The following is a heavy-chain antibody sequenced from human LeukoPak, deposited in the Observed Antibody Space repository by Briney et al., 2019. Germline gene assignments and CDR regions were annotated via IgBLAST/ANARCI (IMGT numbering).Heavy chain of an antibody. CDR2: IIPIFGTA. Sequence: ASVKVSCKASGGTFSSYAISWVRQAPGQGLEWMGGIIPIFGTANYAQKFQGRVTITADESTSTAYMELSRLRSEDTAVYYCAGFGVVAYNWFDPWGQGTLVTVSS. J-gene: IGHJ5*02. V-gene: IGHV1-69*13. CDR3: AGFGVVAYNWFDP. D-gene: IGHD3-3*01. CDR1: GGTFSSYA.